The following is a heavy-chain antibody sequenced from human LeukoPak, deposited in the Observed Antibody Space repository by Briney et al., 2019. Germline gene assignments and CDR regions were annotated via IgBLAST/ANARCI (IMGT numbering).Heavy chain of an antibody. CDR2: ISWNSGTI. CDR1: GFTFSSYG. Sequence: PGGSLRLSCAASGFTFSSYGMRWVRQAPGKGLEWVSGISWNSGTIAYADSVKGRFTISRDNAKNSLYLQMNSLRAEDTALYYCAKDRYTSGKFVPFDYWGQGTLVTVSS. D-gene: IGHD1-26*01. CDR3: AKDRYTSGKFVPFDY. V-gene: IGHV3-9*01. J-gene: IGHJ4*02.